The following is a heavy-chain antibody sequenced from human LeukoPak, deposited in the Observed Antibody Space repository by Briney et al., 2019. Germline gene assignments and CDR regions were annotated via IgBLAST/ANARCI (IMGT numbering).Heavy chain of an antibody. D-gene: IGHD6-19*01. V-gene: IGHV1-8*03. CDR1: GYTFTNYD. Sequence: ASVKVSCKASGYTFTNYDINWVRQATGQGLEWMGWMNPNSGDTAYAQRFQGRVTITRNTSISTAYMELSSLRSEDTAVYYCARSIAVAGTQADYWGQGTLVTVSS. CDR3: ARSIAVAGTQADY. CDR2: MNPNSGDT. J-gene: IGHJ4*02.